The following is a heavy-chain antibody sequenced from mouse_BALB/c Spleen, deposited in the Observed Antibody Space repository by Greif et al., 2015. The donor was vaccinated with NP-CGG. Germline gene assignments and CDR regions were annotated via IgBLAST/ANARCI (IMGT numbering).Heavy chain of an antibody. J-gene: IGHJ4*01. CDR1: GYTFTSYW. V-gene: IGHV1-7*01. CDR2: INPSTGYT. Sequence: VQRVESGAELAKPGASVKMSCKASGYTFTSYWMHWVKQRPGQGLEWIGYINPSTGYTEYNQKFKDKATLTADKSSSTAYMQLSSLTSEDSAVYYCALRGGYAMDYWGQGTSVTVSS. D-gene: IGHD1-1*01. CDR3: ALRGGYAMDY.